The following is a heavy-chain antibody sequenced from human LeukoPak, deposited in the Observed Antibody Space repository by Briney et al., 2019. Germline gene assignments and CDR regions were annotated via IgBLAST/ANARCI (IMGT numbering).Heavy chain of an antibody. Sequence: PGGSLRLSCAASGFTFSSYSMNWVRQAPGKGLEWVSSISSSSSYIYYADSVKGRFTISRDNAKNSLYLQMNSLRAEDTAVYYYAKDSLIAIFGVVIFYFDYWGQGTLVTVSS. J-gene: IGHJ4*02. D-gene: IGHD3-3*01. CDR3: AKDSLIAIFGVVIFYFDY. CDR2: ISSSSSYI. V-gene: IGHV3-21*04. CDR1: GFTFSSYS.